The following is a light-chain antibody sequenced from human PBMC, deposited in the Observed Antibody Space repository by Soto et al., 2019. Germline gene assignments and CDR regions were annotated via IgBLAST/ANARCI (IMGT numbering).Light chain of an antibody. Sequence: DIQMTQSPSTLSASVGDRVTITCRASQSISSWLAWYQQKPGKAPKLLIYKASSLESGVPSRFSGSASGTEFTLTIISLQPDDFATYYCQQYSSYWTFGQGTKVEIK. CDR2: KAS. V-gene: IGKV1-5*03. CDR1: QSISSW. CDR3: QQYSSYWT. J-gene: IGKJ1*01.